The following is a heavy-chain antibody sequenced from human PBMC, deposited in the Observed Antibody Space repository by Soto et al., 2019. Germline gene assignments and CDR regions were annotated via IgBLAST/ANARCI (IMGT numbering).Heavy chain of an antibody. D-gene: IGHD6-19*01. Sequence: SATLSLTCAVYGGSFSGYYWSWIRQPPGKGLEWIGEINHSGSTNYNPSLKSRVTISVDTSKNQFSLKLSSVTAADTAVYYCARARYSSGWYRDIKFDPWGQGTLVTVSS. CDR3: ARARYSSGWYRDIKFDP. J-gene: IGHJ5*02. CDR1: GGSFSGYY. V-gene: IGHV4-34*01. CDR2: INHSGST.